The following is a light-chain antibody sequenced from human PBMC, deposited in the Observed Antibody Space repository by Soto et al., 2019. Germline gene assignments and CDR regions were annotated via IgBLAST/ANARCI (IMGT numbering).Light chain of an antibody. V-gene: IGLV1-40*01. Sequence: ELTQPPSVSGAPGQRVTISCTGNNSNLGAGYDVHWYQQLPGAAPKLVIFGNRNRPSGVPERFSGSKSGTSASLAITGLQAEDEADYYCQAYDYSLTAFVFGGGTKVTVL. CDR2: GNR. CDR3: QAYDYSLTAFV. J-gene: IGLJ3*02. CDR1: NSNLGAGYD.